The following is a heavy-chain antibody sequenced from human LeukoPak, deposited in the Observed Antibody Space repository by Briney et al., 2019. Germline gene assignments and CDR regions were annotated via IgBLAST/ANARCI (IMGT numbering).Heavy chain of an antibody. J-gene: IGHJ4*02. CDR2: IYYSGST. D-gene: IGHD4-17*01. V-gene: IGHV4-30-4*01. CDR1: GGSISSGDYY. Sequence: KPSETLSLTCTVSGGSISSGDYYWSRIRQPPGKGLVWIGYIYYSGSTYYNPSLKSRVTISVDTSKNQFSLKLSSVTAADTAVYYCARVHFAVTTPGYFDYWGQGTLVTVSS. CDR3: ARVHFAVTTPGYFDY.